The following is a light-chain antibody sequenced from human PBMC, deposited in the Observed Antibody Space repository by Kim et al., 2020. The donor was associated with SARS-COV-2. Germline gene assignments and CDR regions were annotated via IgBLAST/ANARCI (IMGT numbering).Light chain of an antibody. CDR1: QGISSW. J-gene: IGKJ1*01. CDR3: QQYDSYPRT. CDR2: GAS. V-gene: IGKV1D-16*01. Sequence: DIHMIQSPSSLSASIGDRVTITCRASQGISSWLVWYQQRPEKAPKCLIYGASSLQSGVPSRFSGSGSETDFNLTISSLQPEDFATYYCQQYDSYPRTFGQGTRVEIK.